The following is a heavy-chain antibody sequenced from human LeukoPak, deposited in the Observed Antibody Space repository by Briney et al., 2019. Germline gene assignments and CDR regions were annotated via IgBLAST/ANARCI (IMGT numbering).Heavy chain of an antibody. CDR1: GGSFSGYY. J-gene: IGHJ4*02. CDR2: INHSGST. V-gene: IGHV4-34*01. D-gene: IGHD3-9*01. Sequence: SETLSLTCAVYGGSFSGYYWSWIRQPPGKGLEWIGEINHSGSTNYNPSLKSRVTISVDTSKNQFSLKLSSVTAADTAVYYCARRGLRYFDWLLYGYYFDYWGQGTLVTVSS. CDR3: ARRGLRYFDWLLYGYYFDY.